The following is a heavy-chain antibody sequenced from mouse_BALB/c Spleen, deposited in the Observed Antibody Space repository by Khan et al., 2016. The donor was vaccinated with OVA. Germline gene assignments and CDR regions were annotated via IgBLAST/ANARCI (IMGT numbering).Heavy chain of an antibody. V-gene: IGHV14-1*02. D-gene: IGHD3-2*02. CDR1: GFNIKDYY. CDR3: AVRGRYYYAMDY. J-gene: IGHJ4*01. CDR2: IDPENGNT. Sequence: VQLQQSGAELVRPGALVKLSCKASGFNIKDYYMHWVKQRPEQGLEWIGWIDPENGNTIYDPKFQGKASITADTSSNTAYLQLSSLISEDTAVYYCAVRGRYYYAMDYWGQGTSVTVSS.